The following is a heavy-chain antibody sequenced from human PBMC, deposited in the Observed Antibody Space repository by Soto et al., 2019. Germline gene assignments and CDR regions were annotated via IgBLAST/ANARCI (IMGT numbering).Heavy chain of an antibody. Sequence: HPGGSLRLSCAASGFTFTDYWTHWVRQAPGKGLVWVSRINSDGSRTSYADSVTGRFTISRDNAKNTLYLQMNSLRVEDTALYYCARETYRGFYFDYWGQGTLVPVSS. J-gene: IGHJ4*02. V-gene: IGHV3-74*01. CDR2: INSDGSRT. CDR3: ARETYRGFYFDY. CDR1: GFTFTDYW. D-gene: IGHD4-4*01.